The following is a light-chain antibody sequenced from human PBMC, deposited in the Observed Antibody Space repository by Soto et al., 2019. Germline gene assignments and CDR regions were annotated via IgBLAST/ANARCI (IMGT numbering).Light chain of an antibody. CDR1: QSISSW. CDR3: QQYDVYPT. V-gene: IGKV1-5*03. J-gene: IGKJ1*01. Sequence: DIQMTQSPSTLSASVGDRVTITCRASQSISSWLAWYQQKSGKAPKVLIYKASNLESGVPSRFSGSGSGTEFTLTISSLQPDDLATYYCQQYDVYPTFGQGTKVDIK. CDR2: KAS.